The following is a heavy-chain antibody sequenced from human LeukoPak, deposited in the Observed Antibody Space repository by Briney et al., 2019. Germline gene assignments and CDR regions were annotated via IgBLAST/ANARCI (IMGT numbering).Heavy chain of an antibody. D-gene: IGHD3-3*01. CDR2: IKQDGSEK. V-gene: IGHV3-7*01. CDR3: ARKAYYDFWSGLGAFDI. CDR1: GFTFSSYW. Sequence: PGGSLRLSCAASGFTFSSYWMSWVRQAPGKGLEWVANIKQDGSEKYYVDSVKGRFTISRDNAKNSLYLQMNSLRAEDTAVYYCARKAYYDFWSGLGAFDIWGQGTMVTVSS. J-gene: IGHJ3*02.